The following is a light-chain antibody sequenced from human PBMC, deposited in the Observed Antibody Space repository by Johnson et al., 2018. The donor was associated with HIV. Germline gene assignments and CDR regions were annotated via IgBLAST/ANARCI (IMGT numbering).Light chain of an antibody. CDR1: SSDIGNNY. CDR2: DNH. J-gene: IGLJ1*01. V-gene: IGLV1-51*01. CDR3: GTWDNSLSAHV. Sequence: QSVLTQPPSVSAAPGQKVTISCSGSSSDIGNNYASWYQQVPGTAPKLLIYDNHKRPSGIPDRFSGSKSGTSATLGITGLPTGDEADYYCGTWDNSLSAHVFGTGTKVTVL.